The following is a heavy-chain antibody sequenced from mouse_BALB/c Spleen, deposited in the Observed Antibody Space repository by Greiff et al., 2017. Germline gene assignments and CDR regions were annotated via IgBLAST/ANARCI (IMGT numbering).Heavy chain of an antibody. CDR1: GYTFTDYS. J-gene: IGHJ3*01. V-gene: IGHV1S137*01. CDR2: ISTYYGNT. D-gene: IGHD1-3*01. CDR3: AGEGSSAWCDY. Sequence: QVQLQQSGPELVRPGVSVKISCKGSGYTFTDYSMHWVKQSHAKSLEWIGVISTYYGNTNYNQNFKGKATMTVDKSSSTAYMELARLTSEDSAIYYCAGEGSSAWCDYWGQGTLVTVSA.